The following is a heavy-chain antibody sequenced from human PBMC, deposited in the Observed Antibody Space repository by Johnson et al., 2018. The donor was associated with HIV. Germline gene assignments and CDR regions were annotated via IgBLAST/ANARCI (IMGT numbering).Heavy chain of an antibody. CDR1: GFTFSSNY. CDR3: AQLLQVKVFDV. CDR2: IYSGGST. Sequence: VQLVESGGGLVQPGGSLRLSCAASGFTFSSNYMSWVRQAPGKGLEWVSVIYSGGSTYYADSMKGRFTISRDNSKNTLYLQMNSLRAEDTAVYYCAQLLQVKVFDVWGQGTMVTVSS. V-gene: IGHV3-66*01. J-gene: IGHJ3*01. D-gene: IGHD1-26*01.